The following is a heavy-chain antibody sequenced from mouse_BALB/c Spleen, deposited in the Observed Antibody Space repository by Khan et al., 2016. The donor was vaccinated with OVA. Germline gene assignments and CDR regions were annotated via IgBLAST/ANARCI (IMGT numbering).Heavy chain of an antibody. J-gene: IGHJ2*01. V-gene: IGHV5-17*02. Sequence: EVQLVESGGDLVQPGGSRKLSCVASGFTFSSFGMHWIRQAPEKGLEWVAYISGDSHTIYYADTVKGRFTISRDNPKNTLFLQMTSLRSEDMAMYYCTRSYLNGYYFDQWGQGTTLTVSS. CDR1: GFTFSSFG. CDR3: TRSYLNGYYFDQ. CDR2: ISGDSHTI.